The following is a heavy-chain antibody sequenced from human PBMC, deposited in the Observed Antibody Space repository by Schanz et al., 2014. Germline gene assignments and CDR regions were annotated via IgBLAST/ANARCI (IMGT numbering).Heavy chain of an antibody. V-gene: IGHV3-23*04. J-gene: IGHJ6*02. CDR1: EFTFSSYK. D-gene: IGHD2-15*01. CDR2: ISGSGGST. Sequence: EVQLVESGGGLVKPGGSLRLSCEASEFTFSSYKMNWVRQAPGKGLEWVSAISGSGGSTYYADSVKGRFTISRDNSKNTLYLQMNSLRAEDTAVYYCAKGMGYCSGGTCYDCYYYGLDVWGQGTTVTVSS. CDR3: AKGMGYCSGGTCYDCYYYGLDV.